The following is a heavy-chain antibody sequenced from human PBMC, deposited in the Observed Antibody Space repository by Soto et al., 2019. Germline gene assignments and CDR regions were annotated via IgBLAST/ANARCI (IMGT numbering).Heavy chain of an antibody. CDR1: GFTFSTYA. CDR2: ISGSGGNT. V-gene: IGHV3-23*01. Sequence: GGSLRLSCAASGFTFSTYAMSWVRQPPGKELEWFSSISGSGGNTYYADPVKGRFTISRDNSKTTLYLQMNSLRAEDTAVYYFAKDQEVVDDLSQLDYSGRGTPVPVSS. J-gene: IGHJ4*01. D-gene: IGHD2-15*01. CDR3: AKDQEVVDDLSQLDY.